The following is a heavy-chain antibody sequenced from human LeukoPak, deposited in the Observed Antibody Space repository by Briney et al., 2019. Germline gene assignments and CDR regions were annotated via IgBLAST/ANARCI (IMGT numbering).Heavy chain of an antibody. V-gene: IGHV3-21*01. CDR2: ISGSSSHI. D-gene: IGHD4/OR15-4a*01. CDR1: GFTFSSYT. J-gene: IGHJ5*02. CDR3: VRIPNSANFPNWFDP. Sequence: GGSLRLSCAASGFTFSSYTINWVRQAPGKGLEWISSISGSSSHIYHADSVKGRFTISRDNAKDSLYLQMNSLRAEDTALYYCVRIPNSANFPNWFDPWGQGTLVTVSS.